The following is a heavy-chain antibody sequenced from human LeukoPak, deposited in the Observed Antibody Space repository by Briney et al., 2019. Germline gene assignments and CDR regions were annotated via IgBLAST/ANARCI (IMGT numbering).Heavy chain of an antibody. CDR1: GGSISSYC. V-gene: IGHV4-59*08. CDR2: IYYSGST. J-gene: IGHJ6*02. D-gene: IGHD6-13*01. CDR3: ARRRTAADYYHYAMDV. Sequence: SETLSLTCTVSGGSISSYCWSWIRQPPGKGLEWIGYIYYSGSTNYNPSLKSRVTISVDTSKNQFSLKLSSVTAADTAVYYCARRRTAADYYHYAMDVWGQGTTVTVSS.